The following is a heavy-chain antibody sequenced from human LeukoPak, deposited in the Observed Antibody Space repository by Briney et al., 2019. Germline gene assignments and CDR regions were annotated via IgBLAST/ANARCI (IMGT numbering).Heavy chain of an antibody. Sequence: GASVKVSCKASGYTFTTYGISWVRQPPGQGLEWMGWIRGYNTNTNYAQKFQGRVTMTIDTSTSTAYMELRSLRSDDTAVYYCARDLVIDGSGSYFDPWGQGTLVTVSS. D-gene: IGHD3-10*01. CDR3: ARDLVIDGSGSYFDP. CDR1: GYTFTTYG. J-gene: IGHJ5*02. CDR2: IRGYNTNT. V-gene: IGHV1-18*01.